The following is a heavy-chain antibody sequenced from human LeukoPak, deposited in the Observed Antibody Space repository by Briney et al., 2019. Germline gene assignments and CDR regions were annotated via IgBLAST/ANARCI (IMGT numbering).Heavy chain of an antibody. J-gene: IGHJ4*02. CDR2: ISAYNGNT. CDR1: GYTFTSYG. V-gene: IGHV1-18*01. Sequence: ASVKVSCKASGYTFTSYGISWVRQAPGQGLEWMGWISAYNGNTNYAQKLQGRVTMTTDTSTSTAYMELRSLRSDDTAVYYCARDAFIAAAGTVDYWGQGTLVTVSS. CDR3: ARDAFIAAAGTVDY. D-gene: IGHD6-13*01.